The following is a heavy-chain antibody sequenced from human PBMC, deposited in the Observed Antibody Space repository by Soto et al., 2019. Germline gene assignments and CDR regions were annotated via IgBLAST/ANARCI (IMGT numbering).Heavy chain of an antibody. J-gene: IGHJ5*02. Sequence: QVQLQQWGAGLLKPSETLSLTCAVYGGSFSGYYWSWIRQPPGKGLEWIGEIKHSGSTNYNPSLKSRVTISVDTSKNQFSLKLSSVTAADTAVYYCARSKSRGVIVSYNWFDPWGQGTLVTVSS. D-gene: IGHD3-16*02. V-gene: IGHV4-34*01. CDR2: IKHSGST. CDR3: ARSKSRGVIVSYNWFDP. CDR1: GGSFSGYY.